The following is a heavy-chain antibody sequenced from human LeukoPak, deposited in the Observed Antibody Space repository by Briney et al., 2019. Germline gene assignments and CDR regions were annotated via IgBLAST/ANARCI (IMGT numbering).Heavy chain of an antibody. Sequence: PGGSLRLSCAASGFTVSSNYMSWVRQAPGKGLEWVSVIYSGGSTYYADSVKGRFTISRDNAKNSLYLQMNSLRAEDTAVYYCARDPGITGTGGPAFDIWGQGTMVTVSS. V-gene: IGHV3-53*01. CDR3: ARDPGITGTGGPAFDI. D-gene: IGHD1-7*01. J-gene: IGHJ3*02. CDR2: IYSGGST. CDR1: GFTVSSNY.